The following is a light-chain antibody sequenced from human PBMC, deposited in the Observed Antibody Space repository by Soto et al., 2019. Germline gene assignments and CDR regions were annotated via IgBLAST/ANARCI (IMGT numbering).Light chain of an antibody. CDR3: SSYTSSSTYV. CDR2: EVS. V-gene: IGLV2-14*01. CDR1: SSDVGGHIF. Sequence: QSALTQPAPVSASPGQSITISCTGTSSDVGGHIFVAWYQQHPDKAPKIILYEVSNRPPGVSNRFSGSKSGNTAFLTISGLQAEDEADYYCSSYTSSSTYVFGTGTKVTVL. J-gene: IGLJ1*01.